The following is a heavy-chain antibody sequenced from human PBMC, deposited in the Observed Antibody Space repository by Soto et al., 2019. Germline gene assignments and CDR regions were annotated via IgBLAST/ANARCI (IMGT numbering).Heavy chain of an antibody. Sequence: PGGSLRLSCAAAGFSFSSYWMSWVRQAPGKGLEWVSYISSSSSTIYYADSVKGRFTISRDNAKNSLYLQMNSLRDEDTAVYYCARDYGGNWEDAFDIWGQGTMVTVSS. V-gene: IGHV3-48*02. D-gene: IGHD7-27*01. CDR2: ISSSSSTI. CDR3: ARDYGGNWEDAFDI. CDR1: GFSFSSYW. J-gene: IGHJ3*02.